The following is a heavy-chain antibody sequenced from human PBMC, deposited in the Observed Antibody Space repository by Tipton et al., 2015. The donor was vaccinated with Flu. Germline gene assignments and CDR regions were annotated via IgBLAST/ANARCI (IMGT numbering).Heavy chain of an antibody. CDR1: GGSISSYY. V-gene: IGHV4-4*07. CDR3: ARSKTTESSGYDY. D-gene: IGHD3-22*01. Sequence: LRLSCTVSGGSISSYYWSWIRQPAGKGLEWIGRIYTSGSTNYNPSLKSRVTMSVDTSKNQFSLKLSSVTAADTAVYYCARSKTTESSGYDYWGQGTLVTVSS. J-gene: IGHJ4*02. CDR2: IYTSGST.